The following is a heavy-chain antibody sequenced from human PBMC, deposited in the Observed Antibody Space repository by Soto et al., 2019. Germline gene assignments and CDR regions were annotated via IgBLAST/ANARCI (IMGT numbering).Heavy chain of an antibody. D-gene: IGHD1-26*01. V-gene: IGHV4-39*01. J-gene: IGHJ4*02. Sequence: SETLSLTCTVSGGSITSSSFYWGWIRQPPGKGLEWIGHIFHTGATYYNPTLKSRLRMSVDTSKNQFSLNLSSVTATDTAVYYCARRRIVPTTNFDYWGQGTLVTVSS. CDR2: IFHTGAT. CDR1: GGSITSSSFY. CDR3: ARRRIVPTTNFDY.